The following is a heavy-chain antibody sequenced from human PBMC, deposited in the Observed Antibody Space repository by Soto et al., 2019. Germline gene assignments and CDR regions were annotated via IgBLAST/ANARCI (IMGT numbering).Heavy chain of an antibody. V-gene: IGHV3-23*01. J-gene: IGHJ3*02. CDR1: GFTFSSYA. CDR2: ISGSGGST. CDR3: AKDLYYDSSGYYEAPDAFDI. Sequence: GGSLRLSCAASGFTFSSYAMSWVRQAPGKGLEWVSAISGSGGSTYYADSVKGRFTISRDNSKNTLYLQMNSLRAEDTAVYYCAKDLYYDSSGYYEAPDAFDIWGQGTMVTVSS. D-gene: IGHD3-22*01.